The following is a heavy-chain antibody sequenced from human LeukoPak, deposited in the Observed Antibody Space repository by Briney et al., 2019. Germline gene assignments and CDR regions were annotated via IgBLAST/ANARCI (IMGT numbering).Heavy chain of an antibody. V-gene: IGHV3-30*04. Sequence: PGRSLRLSCAASGFTFSNHAIHWVRQAPGKGLEWVAVISYDGTIKYYADSVKGRFTISRDNSESTLDLQMNSLRAEDTAVYFCVRGGVDYYGSGTYYLMYYFDYWGQGALVTVSS. D-gene: IGHD3-10*01. CDR3: VRGGVDYYGSGTYYLMYYFDY. J-gene: IGHJ4*02. CDR2: ISYDGTIK. CDR1: GFTFSNHA.